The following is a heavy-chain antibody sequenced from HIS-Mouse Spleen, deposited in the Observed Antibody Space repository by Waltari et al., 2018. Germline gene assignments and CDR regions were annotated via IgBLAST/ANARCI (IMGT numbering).Heavy chain of an antibody. V-gene: IGHV3-7*04. CDR1: GFTFSSYW. Sequence: EVQLVESGGGLVQPGGSLRLSCAASGFTFSSYWMSWVRQAPGKGLEWVANIKQEGSEKYYLDSVKGRFTISRDNAKNSLYLQMNSLRAEDTAVYYCARASYYYGSGSYYWGQGTLVTVSS. CDR2: IKQEGSEK. CDR3: ARASYYYGSGSYY. D-gene: IGHD3-10*01. J-gene: IGHJ4*02.